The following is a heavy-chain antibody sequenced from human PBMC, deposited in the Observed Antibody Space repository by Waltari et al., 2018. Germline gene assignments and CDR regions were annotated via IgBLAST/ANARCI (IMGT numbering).Heavy chain of an antibody. CDR3: ASRPLYYYDSSGYYYG. Sequence: EVQLVQSGAEVKKPGESLRISCKGSGYSFTSYWISWVRQMPGKGLEWMGRIDPSDSYTNYSPSFQGHVTISADKSISTAYLQWSSLKASDTAMYYCASRPLYYYDSSGYYYGWGQGTLVTVSS. D-gene: IGHD3-22*01. CDR1: GYSFTSYW. CDR2: IDPSDSYT. V-gene: IGHV5-10-1*03. J-gene: IGHJ4*02.